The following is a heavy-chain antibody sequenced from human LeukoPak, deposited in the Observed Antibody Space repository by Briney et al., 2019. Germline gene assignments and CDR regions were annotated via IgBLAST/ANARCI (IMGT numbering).Heavy chain of an antibody. Sequence: PGRSLRLSCAASGFTFSSYGMNWVRQAPGKGLEWVAIIWYDGTNKYHADPVKGRFTISRDNSKNTVYLQMNSLRAEDTAVYYCARHRFSGYDYFEYWGQGTLVTVSS. CDR2: IWYDGTNK. V-gene: IGHV3-33*01. CDR1: GFTFSSYG. D-gene: IGHD5-12*01. J-gene: IGHJ4*02. CDR3: ARHRFSGYDYFEY.